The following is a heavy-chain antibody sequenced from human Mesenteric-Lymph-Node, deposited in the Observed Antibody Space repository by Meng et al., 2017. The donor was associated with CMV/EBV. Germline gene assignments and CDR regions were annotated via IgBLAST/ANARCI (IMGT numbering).Heavy chain of an antibody. D-gene: IGHD3-3*01. J-gene: IGHJ6*02. CDR3: ARGGGSGYYYYYYGMDV. CDR1: GGSFSGYY. V-gene: IGHV4-34*01. CDR2: INHSGST. Sequence: SETLSLTCAVYGGSFSGYYWSWIRQPPGKGLEWIGEINHSGSTNYNPSLKSRVTISVDTSKNQFSLKLSSVTAADTAVYYCARGGGSGYYYYYYGMDVWGQGTTVTVSS.